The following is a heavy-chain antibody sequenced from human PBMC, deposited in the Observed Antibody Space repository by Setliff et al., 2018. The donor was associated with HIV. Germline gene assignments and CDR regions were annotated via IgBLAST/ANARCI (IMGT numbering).Heavy chain of an antibody. D-gene: IGHD4-4*01. CDR2: IYYSGSS. J-gene: IGHJ5*02. V-gene: IGHV4-59*12. CDR1: GGSISSSY. CDR3: AREHDYSNYRRLDP. Sequence: PSETLSLTCTVSGGSISSSYWSWIRQPPGKGLEWIGYIYYSGSSDYNPSLKSRVTMSVDTSKSQFSLKLTSVTAADTAMYYCAREHDYSNYRRLDPWGQGTLVTVSS.